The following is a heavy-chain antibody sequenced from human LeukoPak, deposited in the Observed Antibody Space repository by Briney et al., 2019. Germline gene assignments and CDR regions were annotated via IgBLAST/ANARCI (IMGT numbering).Heavy chain of an antibody. CDR2: FDPEDGET. D-gene: IGHD5-12*01. V-gene: IGHV1-24*01. CDR1: GYTLIELS. J-gene: IGHJ6*04. CDR3: ATPGSGYDSPHYGMDV. Sequence: ASVTVSFKVSGYTLIELSMHWVRQAPGKGREWMGGFDPEDGETIYAQKFQGRVTITEDTSTDTAYMELSSLRSEDTAVYYCATPGSGYDSPHYGMDVWGKGTAVTVSA.